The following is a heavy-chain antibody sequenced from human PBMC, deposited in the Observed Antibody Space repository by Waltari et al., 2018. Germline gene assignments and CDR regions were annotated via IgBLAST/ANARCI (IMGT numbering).Heavy chain of an antibody. J-gene: IGHJ5*02. Sequence: QLHLQESGPILVKPSETLSLTCTVSGDSIPSRHYYRGWIRQSPEKGLEWIGIIYYSGTDYYNPSLKSRVTISVDSSKNQFSLKVNSVTVADTAVYYCARLLPYDFWSSYSGWFDPWGQGVLVTVSS. CDR1: GDSIPSRHYY. D-gene: IGHD3-3*01. V-gene: IGHV4-39*01. CDR2: IYYSGTD. CDR3: ARLLPYDFWSSYSGWFDP.